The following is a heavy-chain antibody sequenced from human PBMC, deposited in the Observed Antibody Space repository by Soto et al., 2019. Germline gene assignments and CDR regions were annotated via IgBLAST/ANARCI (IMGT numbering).Heavy chain of an antibody. CDR1: GFTFSSYS. CDR2: ITSDSSTI. Sequence: EVQLVESGGGLVQPGGSLRLSCAASGFTFSSYSINWVRQAPGKGLEWFSYITSDSSTISYADPVKGRFTVSTDNAKNTLSLKMNRLSAEDTVVDYCATVGRGGYSIAGWGQGPSVTVSS. D-gene: IGHD2-15*01. J-gene: IGHJ6*02. CDR3: ATVGRGGYSIAG. V-gene: IGHV3-48*01.